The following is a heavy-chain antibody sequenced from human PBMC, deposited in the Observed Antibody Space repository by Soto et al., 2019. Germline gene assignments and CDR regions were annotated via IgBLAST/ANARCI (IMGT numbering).Heavy chain of an antibody. CDR3: ARLRGSGSYYAGEYYYYYMDV. Sequence: GESLKISCKGSGYSFTSYWIGWVRQMPGKGLEWMGIIYPGDSDTRYSPSFQGQVTISADKSISTAYLQWSSLKASDTAMYYCARLRGSGSYYAGEYYYYYMDVWGKGTTVTVSS. CDR1: GYSFTSYW. D-gene: IGHD3-10*01. V-gene: IGHV5-51*01. CDR2: IYPGDSDT. J-gene: IGHJ6*03.